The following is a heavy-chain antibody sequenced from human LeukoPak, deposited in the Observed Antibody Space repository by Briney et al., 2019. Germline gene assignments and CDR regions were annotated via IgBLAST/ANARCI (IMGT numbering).Heavy chain of an antibody. D-gene: IGHD1-26*01. J-gene: IGHJ4*02. CDR3: AKARTAISGSYYLFDY. CDR1: GFTFDDYA. Sequence: GGSLRLSCAASGFTFDDYAMHWVRQAPGKGLEWVSGISWNSGSIGYADSVKGRSTISRDNAKNSLYLQMNSLRAEDTALYYCAKARTAISGSYYLFDYWGQGTLVTVSS. V-gene: IGHV3-9*01. CDR2: ISWNSGSI.